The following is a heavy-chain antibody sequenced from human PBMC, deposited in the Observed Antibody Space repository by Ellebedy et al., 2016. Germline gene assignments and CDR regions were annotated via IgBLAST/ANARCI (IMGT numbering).Heavy chain of an antibody. CDR1: GGSFSGYY. CDR3: ARGWRGVQGNSIYYYYGIDV. D-gene: IGHD3-10*01. J-gene: IGHJ6*02. CDR2: INHSGST. Sequence: SETLSLXXAVYGGSFSGYYWSWIRQPPGKGLEWIGEINHSGSTNNNPSLKSRVITSADTSRKEFSLKLRSVTAADTAVYYCARGWRGVQGNSIYYYYGIDVWGQGTTVSVSS. V-gene: IGHV4-34*01.